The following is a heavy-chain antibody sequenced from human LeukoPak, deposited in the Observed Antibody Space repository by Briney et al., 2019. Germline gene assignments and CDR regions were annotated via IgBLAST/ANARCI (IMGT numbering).Heavy chain of an antibody. Sequence: SETLSPTCTVSSYSISSGYYWGWIRQPPGKGLEWIGSIYHSGSAYYNPSLKSRVTISIDTSKNQFSLKLNSVTTADTAVYYCARVPHGETIFGVVLYWFDPWGQGTLVTVSS. CDR2: IYHSGSA. V-gene: IGHV4-38-2*02. CDR1: SYSISSGYY. J-gene: IGHJ5*02. D-gene: IGHD3-3*01. CDR3: ARVPHGETIFGVVLYWFDP.